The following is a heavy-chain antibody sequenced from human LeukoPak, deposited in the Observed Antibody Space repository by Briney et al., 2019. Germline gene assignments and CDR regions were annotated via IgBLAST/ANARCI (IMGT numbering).Heavy chain of an antibody. CDR3: ARGRYCSSTSCYPGSPGPAEYFQH. Sequence: PSETLSLTCTVSGGSISSGGYYWSWNRQHPGKGLEWIGYIYYSGSTYYNPSLKSRVTISVDTSKNQFSLKLSSVTAADTAVYYCARGRYCSSTSCYPGSPGPAEYFQHWGQGTLVTVSS. CDR1: GGSISSGGYY. CDR2: IYYSGST. V-gene: IGHV4-31*03. J-gene: IGHJ1*01. D-gene: IGHD2-2*01.